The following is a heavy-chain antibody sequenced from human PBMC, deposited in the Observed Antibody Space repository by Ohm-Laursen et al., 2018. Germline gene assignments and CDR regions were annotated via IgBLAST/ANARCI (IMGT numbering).Heavy chain of an antibody. CDR1: GYTFTGYY. V-gene: IGHV1-2*02. J-gene: IGHJ4*02. CDR3: ARGGAVAATGDD. Sequence: GASVKVSCKASGYTFTGYYMHWVRQAPGQGLEWMGWINPNSGGTNYAQKFQGRVTMTRDTSTSTVYMELSSLRSEDTAVYYCARGGAVAATGDDWGQGTLVTVSS. CDR2: INPNSGGT. D-gene: IGHD6-19*01.